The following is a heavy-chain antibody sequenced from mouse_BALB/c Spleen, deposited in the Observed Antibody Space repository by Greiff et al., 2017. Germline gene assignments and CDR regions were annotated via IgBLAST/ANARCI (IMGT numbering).Heavy chain of an antibody. J-gene: IGHJ3*01. Sequence: EVQRVESGAELVRPGALVKLSCKASGFNIKDYYMHWVKQRPEQGLEWIGWIDPENGNTIYDPKFQGKASITADTSSNTAYLQLSSLTSEDTAVYYCARYYGNYEGFAYWGQGTLVTVSA. CDR1: GFNIKDYY. V-gene: IGHV14-1*02. D-gene: IGHD2-1*01. CDR2: IDPENGNT. CDR3: ARYYGNYEGFAY.